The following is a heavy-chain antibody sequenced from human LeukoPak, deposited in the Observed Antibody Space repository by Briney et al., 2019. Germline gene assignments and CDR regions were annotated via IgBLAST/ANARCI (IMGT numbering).Heavy chain of an antibody. CDR1: GFTFDDYG. Sequence: PGGSLRLSCAASGFTFDDYGMSWVRQAPGKGLEWVSGINWNGDNTNYADSLKGRFTISRDNAKNSLYLNIHSLRAEDTAVYYCARDRADPDYGDYVFAYWGQGTLVTVSS. J-gene: IGHJ4*02. CDR2: INWNGDNT. CDR3: ARDRADPDYGDYVFAY. V-gene: IGHV3-20*04. D-gene: IGHD4-17*01.